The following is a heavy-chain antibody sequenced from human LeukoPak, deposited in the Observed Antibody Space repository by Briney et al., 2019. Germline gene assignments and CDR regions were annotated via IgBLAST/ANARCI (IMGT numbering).Heavy chain of an antibody. Sequence: GGSLRLSCAASGFPFSSYWIHWVRQVPGEGLEWVSQIDFDGSGTTYADPVKGRFTISRDNAGNTLFLQMNSLRAEDTAIYYCVTDGMVTIPFDSWGPGILVTVSS. CDR1: GFPFSSYW. V-gene: IGHV3-74*01. CDR3: VTDGMVTIPFDS. D-gene: IGHD2-21*02. J-gene: IGHJ4*02. CDR2: IDFDGSGT.